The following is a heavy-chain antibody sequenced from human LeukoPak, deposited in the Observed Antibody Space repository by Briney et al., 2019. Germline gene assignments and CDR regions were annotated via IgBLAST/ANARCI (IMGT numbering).Heavy chain of an antibody. J-gene: IGHJ4*02. V-gene: IGHV3-7*01. Sequence: PGGSLRLSCAASGFTFSSYWMSWVRQAPGKGLEWVADINLDGSEKYYVDSVKGRFTISRDNAKNPLNLHMNSLRAEDTAVYYCAREGTRGLFDSWGQGTLVTVSS. CDR3: AREGTRGLFDS. CDR1: GFTFSSYW. CDR2: INLDGSEK. D-gene: IGHD1/OR15-1a*01.